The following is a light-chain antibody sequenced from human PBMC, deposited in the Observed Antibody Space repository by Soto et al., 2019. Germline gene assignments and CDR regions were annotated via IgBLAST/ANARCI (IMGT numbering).Light chain of an antibody. Sequence: DIVMTQSPDSLAVSLGERATINCKSSQSVLYSSNNKNYLAWYQQKPGQPPNLLIYWASTRESGVPDRFSGSGSGRDFPLTITSLQAEGVAVYYCQQYYSTPYTVGQGTKLEIK. J-gene: IGKJ2*01. CDR1: QSVLYSSNNKNY. CDR2: WAS. CDR3: QQYYSTPYT. V-gene: IGKV4-1*01.